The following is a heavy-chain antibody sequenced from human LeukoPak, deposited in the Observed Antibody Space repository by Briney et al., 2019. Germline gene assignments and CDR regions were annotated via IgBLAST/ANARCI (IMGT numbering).Heavy chain of an antibody. CDR1: GYTFTSYD. D-gene: IGHD1-1*01. J-gene: IGHJ4*02. V-gene: IGHV1-8*01. CDR2: MSPNSGDT. CDR3: ARDTLDRFDY. Sequence: ASVKVSCKASGYTFTSYDFNWVRQATGQRPEWMGWMSPNSGDTGYAQKFQDRVTMTRNTSISTAYMELRSLRSDDTAVYYCARDTLDRFDYWGQGALVTVSS.